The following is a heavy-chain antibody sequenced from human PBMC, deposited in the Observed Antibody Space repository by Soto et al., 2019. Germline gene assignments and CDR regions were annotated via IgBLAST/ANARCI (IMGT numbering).Heavy chain of an antibody. Sequence: GGSLRVSCAASGFIFSRYAMSWGRQAPWKGLEWVSAISGSGGSTYYADSVKGRFTISRDNSKNTLYLQMNSLRAEDTAVYYCAKDFDYDCFGGSYRAFDIWGQGTMVTVS. CDR1: GFIFSRYA. CDR2: ISGSGGST. J-gene: IGHJ3*02. D-gene: IGHD3-16*02. V-gene: IGHV3-23*01. CDR3: AKDFDYDCFGGSYRAFDI.